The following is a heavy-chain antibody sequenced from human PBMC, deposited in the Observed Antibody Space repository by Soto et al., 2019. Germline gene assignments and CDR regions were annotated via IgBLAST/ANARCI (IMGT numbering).Heavy chain of an antibody. CDR1: GFAFNVYG. CDR3: ARDGPRSLNTMDV. V-gene: IGHV3-33*01. CDR2: LGHVGNGE. J-gene: IGHJ6*02. Sequence: QVQLAESGGGVVQPGRSLRLSCAASGFAFNVYGMHWVRQAPGKGLEWVAVLGHVGNGERYGDSVKGRFTVTRDNSKNTLYLQMNSLRVEDTGVYFCARDGPRSLNTMDVWGQGTTVTVSS.